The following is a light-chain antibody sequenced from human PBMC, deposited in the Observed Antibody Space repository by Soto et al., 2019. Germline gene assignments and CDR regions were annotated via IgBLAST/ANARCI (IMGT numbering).Light chain of an antibody. V-gene: IGKV1-5*01. CDR3: QQYDYSRS. Sequence: DIQRTQSPSTLSACGGGAGTVTCRASQSVSGWLAWYQQKPGEAPKLLIYDASALPRGVPSRFSGSGSGTEFTLTITSLHSDDFATYYCQQYDYSRSFRQGTKVDIK. J-gene: IGKJ1*01. CDR2: DAS. CDR1: QSVSGW.